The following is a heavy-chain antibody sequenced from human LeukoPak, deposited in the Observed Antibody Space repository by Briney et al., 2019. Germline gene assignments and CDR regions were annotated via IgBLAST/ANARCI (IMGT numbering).Heavy chain of an antibody. CDR1: GYSFTSYW. D-gene: IGHD3-22*01. V-gene: IGHV5-51*01. CDR2: IYPGDSDT. CDR3: ARVYDSSGYYYGY. J-gene: IGHJ4*02. Sequence: GESLKISCKGSGYSFTSYWIGWVRQMPGKGLEWMGIIYPGDSDTRYSPSFQGQVTISAGKSISTAYLQWSSLKASDTAMYYCARVYDSSGYYYGYWGQGTLVTVSS.